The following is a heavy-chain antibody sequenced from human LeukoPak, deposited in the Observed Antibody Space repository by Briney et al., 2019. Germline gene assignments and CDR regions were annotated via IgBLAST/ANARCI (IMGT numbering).Heavy chain of an antibody. V-gene: IGHV3-43*01. CDR1: GFTFDDYT. Sequence: GGSLRLSCAASGFTFDDYTIHWVRQAPGKGLEWVSLISWDGANSYYADSVKGRFTISRDNSRDSIYLQMNTLTIDDSALYYCARGFSSSVGGALVVGGKGTTVTVSS. CDR3: ARGFSSSVGGALVV. CDR2: ISWDGANS. D-gene: IGHD6-25*01. J-gene: IGHJ6*04.